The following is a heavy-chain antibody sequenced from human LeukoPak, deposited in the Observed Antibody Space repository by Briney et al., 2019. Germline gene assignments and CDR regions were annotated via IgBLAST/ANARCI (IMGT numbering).Heavy chain of an antibody. CDR3: ARLGVYSYYD. CDR1: GVSISSSSYY. Sequence: KASETLSLTCTVSGVSISSSSYYWGWIRQPPGKGLEWIGSIYYSGSTYYNPSLKSRVTISVDTSKNQFSLKLSSVTAADTAVYYCARLGVYSYYDWGQGTLVTVSS. D-gene: IGHD5-12*01. J-gene: IGHJ4*02. CDR2: IYYSGST. V-gene: IGHV4-39*07.